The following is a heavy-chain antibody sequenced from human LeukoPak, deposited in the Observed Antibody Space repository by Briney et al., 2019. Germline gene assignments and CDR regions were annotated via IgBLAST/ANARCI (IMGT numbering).Heavy chain of an antibody. CDR2: ISGSGGST. CDR1: GFTFSSYA. CDR3: ARDTPGYYDFWSGYYLGIDY. V-gene: IGHV3-23*01. D-gene: IGHD3-3*01. Sequence: PGGSLRLSCAASGFTFSSYAMSWVRQAPGKGLEWVSAISGSGGSTYYADSVKGRFTISRDNAKNSLYLQMNSLRAEDTAVYYCARDTPGYYDFWSGYYLGIDYWGQGTLVTVSS. J-gene: IGHJ4*02.